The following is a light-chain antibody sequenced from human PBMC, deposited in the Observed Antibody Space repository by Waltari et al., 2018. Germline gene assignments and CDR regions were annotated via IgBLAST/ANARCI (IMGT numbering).Light chain of an antibody. CDR2: YVS. CDR3: QQRRNWPT. J-gene: IGKJ4*01. CDR1: QSVSTF. Sequence: EIVLTQSPATLSLSPGERATLSCRASQSVSTFLAWYQQKPGQSPRLLIYYVSFRATGTPIRFSGSGSETDFTLTISSLEPEDFAVYYCQQRRNWPTFGGGTKVEVK. V-gene: IGKV3-11*01.